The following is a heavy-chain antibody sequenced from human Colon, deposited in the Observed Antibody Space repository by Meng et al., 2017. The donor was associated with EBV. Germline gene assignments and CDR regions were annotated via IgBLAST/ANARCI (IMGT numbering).Heavy chain of an antibody. CDR3: AKLPPRVFDYGLTPFEY. Sequence: EVQLLESGGGLVQPGGSLRLSCAASGFTFRNYAMSWVRQAPGKGLEWVSIISHDGGITNYADSVKGRFTISRDNSKNTLYLQMDSLRVEDRAVYYCAKLPPRVFDYGLTPFEYWGQGTLVTVSS. D-gene: IGHD4-17*01. CDR1: GFTFRNYA. CDR2: ISHDGGIT. V-gene: IGHV3-23*01. J-gene: IGHJ4*02.